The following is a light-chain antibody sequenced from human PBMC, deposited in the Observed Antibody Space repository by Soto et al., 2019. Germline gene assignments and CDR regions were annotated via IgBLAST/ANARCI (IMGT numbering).Light chain of an antibody. Sequence: QSALTLPASVSGSPGQSITISCTGTSSDVGGYNYGSWYQQHPGKAPKLMIYEVSNRPSGVSNRFSGSKSGNTASLTISGLQAEDDADYYCSSYTSSSTRVFGAGTKLTVL. CDR3: SSYTSSSTRV. J-gene: IGLJ3*02. CDR1: SSDVGGYNY. CDR2: EVS. V-gene: IGLV2-14*01.